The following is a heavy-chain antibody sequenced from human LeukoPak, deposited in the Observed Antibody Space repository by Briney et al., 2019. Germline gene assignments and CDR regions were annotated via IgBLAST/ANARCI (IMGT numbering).Heavy chain of an antibody. V-gene: IGHV4-34*01. CDR1: GGSFSGYY. Sequence: SETLSLTCAVYGGSFSGYYWSWIRQPPGKGLERIGEINHSGSTNYNPSLKSRVTISVDTSKNQFSLKLSSVTAADTAVYYCARALGYSYGQYYFDYWGQGTLVTVSS. J-gene: IGHJ4*02. CDR3: ARALGYSYGQYYFDY. CDR2: INHSGST. D-gene: IGHD5-18*01.